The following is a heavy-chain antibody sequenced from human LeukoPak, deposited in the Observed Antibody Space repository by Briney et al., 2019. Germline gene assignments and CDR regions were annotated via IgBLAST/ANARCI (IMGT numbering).Heavy chain of an antibody. D-gene: IGHD4-17*01. J-gene: IGHJ3*02. CDR1: GFTFSSYW. CDR3: ARDYGDYVVNAFDI. V-gene: IGHV3-7*01. Sequence: PGGSLRLSCAASGFTFSSYWMSWVRQAPGKGLEWVANIKQDGSEKYYVDSVKGRFTISRDSAKNSLYLQMNSLRAEDTAVYYCARDYGDYVVNAFDIWGQGTMVTVSS. CDR2: IKQDGSEK.